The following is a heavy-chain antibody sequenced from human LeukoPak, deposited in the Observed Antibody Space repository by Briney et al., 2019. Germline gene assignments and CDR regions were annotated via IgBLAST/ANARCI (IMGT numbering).Heavy chain of an antibody. Sequence: GESLKISCKGSGYSFTSYWIGWVRQMPGKGLEWMGIIYPGDSDTRYSPSFQGQVTISADKSISTAYLQWSSLKASDTAMYYCARSGQQYYYDSSGYFDYWGQGTLVTVSS. CDR2: IYPGDSDT. CDR3: ARSGQQYYYDSSGYFDY. D-gene: IGHD3-22*01. J-gene: IGHJ4*02. CDR1: GYSFTSYW. V-gene: IGHV5-51*01.